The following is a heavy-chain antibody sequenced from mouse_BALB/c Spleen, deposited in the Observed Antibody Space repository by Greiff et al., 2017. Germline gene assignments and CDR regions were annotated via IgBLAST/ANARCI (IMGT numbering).Heavy chain of an antibody. Sequence: QVQLQQSGAELVRPGASVTLSCKASGYTFTDYEMHWVKQTPVHGLEWIGAIDPETGGTAYNQKFKGKATLTADKSSSTAYMELRSLTSEDSAVYYCTRPDWYFDVWGAGTTVTVSS. CDR3: TRPDWYFDV. CDR2: IDPETGGT. CDR1: GYTFTDYE. J-gene: IGHJ1*01. V-gene: IGHV1-15*01.